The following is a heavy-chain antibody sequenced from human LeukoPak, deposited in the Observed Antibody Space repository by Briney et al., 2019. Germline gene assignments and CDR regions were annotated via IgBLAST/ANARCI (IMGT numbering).Heavy chain of an antibody. CDR2: ISGSGGST. CDR1: GFPFSSYA. CDR3: AKDGRITIFGVVRS. J-gene: IGHJ5*02. Sequence: GGSLRLSCAASGFPFSSYAMSWVRQAPGKGLEWVSAISGSGGSTYYADSVKGRFTISRDNSKNTLYLQMNSLRAEDTAVYYCAKDGRITIFGVVRSWGQGTLVTVSS. V-gene: IGHV3-23*01. D-gene: IGHD3-3*01.